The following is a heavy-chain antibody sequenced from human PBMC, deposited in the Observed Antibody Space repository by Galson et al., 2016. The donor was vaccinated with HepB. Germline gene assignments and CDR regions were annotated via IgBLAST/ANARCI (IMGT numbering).Heavy chain of an antibody. V-gene: IGHV3-33*01. J-gene: IGHJ6*03. D-gene: IGHD5-18*01. CDR2: IWHGGRNK. CDR3: ARGDRYGPNFYYYYYMDV. Sequence: SLRLSCAASGFTFRDYGMHWVRQAPGKGLEWVAVIWHGGRNKYYADSVKGRFTISRDNSQNTLYLQMNSLRAEDTTVYYCARGDRYGPNFYYYYYMDVWDKGTTVIVSS. CDR1: GFTFRDYG.